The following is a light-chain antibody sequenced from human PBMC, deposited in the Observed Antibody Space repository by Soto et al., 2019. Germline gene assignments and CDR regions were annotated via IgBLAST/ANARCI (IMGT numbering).Light chain of an antibody. Sequence: DIQMTQSPSAMSASVGDRVTITCRASQSISNHLNWYRQKPGKAPKLLIFAASSLQSGVPSRFSGSRSGPDFTLTISSLQPEDFATYYCQQSYSSPPTFGQGTKVDI. CDR2: AAS. CDR1: QSISNH. CDR3: QQSYSSPPT. J-gene: IGKJ1*01. V-gene: IGKV1-39*01.